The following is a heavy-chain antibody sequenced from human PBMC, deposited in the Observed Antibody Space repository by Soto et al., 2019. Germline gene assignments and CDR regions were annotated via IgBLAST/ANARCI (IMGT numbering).Heavy chain of an antibody. J-gene: IGHJ6*03. D-gene: IGHD4-4*01. CDR2: IWYDGSNK. V-gene: IGHV3-33*01. CDR1: GFTFSSYG. Sequence: PGGSLRLSCAASGFTFSSYGMHWVRQAPGKGLEWVAVIWYDGSNKYYADSVKGRFTISRDNSKNTLYLQMNSLRAEDTAVYYCARDGETTVDSYYYYYMDVWGKGTTVTVSS. CDR3: ARDGETTVDSYYYYYMDV.